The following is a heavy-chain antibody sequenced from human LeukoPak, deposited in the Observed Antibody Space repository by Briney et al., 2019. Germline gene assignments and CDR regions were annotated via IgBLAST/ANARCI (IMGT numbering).Heavy chain of an antibody. CDR2: INPNSGGT. CDR1: GYTFTGYY. D-gene: IGHD3-22*01. V-gene: IGHV1-2*06. CDR3: ARVYDGSGRDNWFDP. Sequence: GASVKVSCKTSGYTFTGYYIHWVRQAPGQGLEWMGRINPNSGGTKYAQKFQGRVTMTRATPISTANMELSRLTSDDTAVYYCARVYDGSGRDNWFDPWGQGTLVTVSS. J-gene: IGHJ5*02.